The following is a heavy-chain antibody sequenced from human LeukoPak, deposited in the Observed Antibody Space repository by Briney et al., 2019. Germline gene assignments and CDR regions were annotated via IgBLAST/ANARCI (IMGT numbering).Heavy chain of an antibody. CDR2: IKEDGTNK. CDR3: ARDRDGSLAY. Sequence: GGSLRLSCAASGFTFSSYWMSWVRQAPGKGLEWAANIKEDGTNKYYVGSVRGRFTISRDNAKDSLYLQMNSLRAEDTAVYYCARDRDGSLAYWGQGTLVTVSS. J-gene: IGHJ4*02. CDR1: GFTFSSYW. D-gene: IGHD1-26*01. V-gene: IGHV3-7*01.